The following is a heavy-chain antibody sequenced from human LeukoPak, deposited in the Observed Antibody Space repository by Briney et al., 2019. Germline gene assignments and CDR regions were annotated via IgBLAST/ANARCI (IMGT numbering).Heavy chain of an antibody. D-gene: IGHD3-10*01. V-gene: IGHV4-4*07. CDR1: GASISGYS. CDR2: IYTSGST. J-gene: IGHJ4*02. CDR3: AIDRVRDYFDS. Sequence: SETLSLTCTVSGASISGYSWSWIRQPAGKGLEWIGRIYTSGSTNYNPSLKSRVTMSVDTSKNHYSLKLSSVTAADTAVYYCAIDRVRDYFDSWGQGTLVTVSS.